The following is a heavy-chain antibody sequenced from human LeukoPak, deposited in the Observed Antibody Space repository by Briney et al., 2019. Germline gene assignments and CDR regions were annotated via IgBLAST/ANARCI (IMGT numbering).Heavy chain of an antibody. J-gene: IGHJ4*02. CDR1: GGSISSYY. CDR2: IYYSGST. CDR3: ARGYDFWSGYYLGY. V-gene: IGHV4-59*01. D-gene: IGHD3-3*01. Sequence: PSETLSLTCTVSGGSISSYYWSWIRQPPGKGLEWIGYIYYSGSTNYNPSLKSRVTISVDTSKNQFSLKLSSVTAADTAVYHCARGYDFWSGYYLGYWGQGTLVTVSS.